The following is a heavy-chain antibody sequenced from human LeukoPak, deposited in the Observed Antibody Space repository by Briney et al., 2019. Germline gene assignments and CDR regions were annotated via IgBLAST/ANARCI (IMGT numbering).Heavy chain of an antibody. V-gene: IGHV3-30-3*01. CDR3: VRGVGVSRFNYLDS. CDR2: FSYDGSTQ. D-gene: IGHD6-13*01. CDR1: GFTFSTYA. J-gene: IGHJ4*02. Sequence: GGSLRLSCAGFGFTFSTYAMHWVRQAPGKGLEWVALFSYDGSTQRYADSVKGRFTISRDNSKNTLYLQMNSLRDDDTAVYYCVRGVGVSRFNYLDSWGQGTLVIVSS.